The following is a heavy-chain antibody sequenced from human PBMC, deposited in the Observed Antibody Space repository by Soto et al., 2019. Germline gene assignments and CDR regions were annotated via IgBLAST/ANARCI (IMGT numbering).Heavy chain of an antibody. Sequence: VQLVESGGGVVQPGRSLRLSCAASGFTFSSYAMHWVRQAPGKGLEWVAVISYDGSNKYYADSVKGRFTISRDNSKNTLYLQMNSLRAEDTAVYYCARTRCSGGSCYSYYYYGMDVWGQGTTVTVSS. J-gene: IGHJ6*02. V-gene: IGHV3-30-3*01. D-gene: IGHD2-15*01. CDR3: ARTRCSGGSCYSYYYYGMDV. CDR2: ISYDGSNK. CDR1: GFTFSSYA.